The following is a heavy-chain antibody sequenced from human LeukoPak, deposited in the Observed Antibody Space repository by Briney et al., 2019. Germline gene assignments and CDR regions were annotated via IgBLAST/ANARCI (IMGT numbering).Heavy chain of an antibody. J-gene: IGHJ6*02. D-gene: IGHD3-16*01. CDR2: IHHDGSGT. CDR3: VKDPFFHYGMDL. Sequence: TGGSLRLSCLASGFSFRTSSMHWIRQTPGKGLEYVSAIHHDGSGTFYTDSVKDRFTISIYNSKNTLYLQMRSLRTEDTAVYYCVKDPFFHYGMDLWGQGTTVTVSS. CDR1: GFSFRTSS. V-gene: IGHV3-64D*06.